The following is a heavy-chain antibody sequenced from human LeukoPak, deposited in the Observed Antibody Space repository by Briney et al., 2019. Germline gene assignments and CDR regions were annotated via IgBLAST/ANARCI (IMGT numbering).Heavy chain of an antibody. CDR2: ISSSGSFI. CDR1: GFTFSSYS. V-gene: IGHV3-21*01. D-gene: IGHD2-2*01. J-gene: IGHJ3*02. CDR3: ARDLRYCSSASCSESGAFDI. Sequence: GGSLRLSCAASGFTFSSYSMNWVRQAPGEGLEWVSSISSSGSFIYYADSVKGRFTISRDNARNSLFLQVNSLRAEDTAVYYCARDLRYCSSASCSESGAFDIWGQGTMVTVSS.